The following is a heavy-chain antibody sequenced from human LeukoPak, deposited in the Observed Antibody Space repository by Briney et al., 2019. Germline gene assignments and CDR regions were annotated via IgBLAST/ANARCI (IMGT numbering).Heavy chain of an antibody. CDR3: AKLAVAGTESPFDY. CDR2: ISYDGSNK. Sequence: GGSLRLSCAVSGFTFSSYGMHWVRQAPGKGLEWVAVISYDGSNKYYADSVKGRFTISRDNSKNTLYLQMNSLRAEDTAVYYCAKLAVAGTESPFDYWGRGTLVTVSS. J-gene: IGHJ4*02. D-gene: IGHD6-19*01. V-gene: IGHV3-30*18. CDR1: GFTFSSYG.